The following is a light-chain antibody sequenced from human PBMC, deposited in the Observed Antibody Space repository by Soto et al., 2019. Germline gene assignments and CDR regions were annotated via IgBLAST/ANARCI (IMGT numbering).Light chain of an antibody. CDR2: GAS. J-gene: IGKJ4*01. CDR3: QQYGTSPPLT. Sequence: EIVLMQSPGTLSLSPGERATLSCRASQSVSSSYLAWYQQKPGQAPRLLTDGASRRATGTTDRFSGSGSGTDFTLTISRLEPEDFAVYYCQQYGTSPPLTFGGGTKVEIK. CDR1: QSVSSSY. V-gene: IGKV3-20*01.